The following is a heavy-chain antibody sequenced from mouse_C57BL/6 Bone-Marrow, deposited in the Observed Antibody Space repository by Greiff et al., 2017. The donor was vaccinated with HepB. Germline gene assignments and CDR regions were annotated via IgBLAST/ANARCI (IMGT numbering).Heavy chain of an antibody. CDR1: GYTFTSYW. Sequence: VQLQQPGAELVRPGTSVKLSCKASGYTFTSYWMHWVKQRPGQGLEWIGVIDPSDSYTNYNQKFKGKATLTVDTSSSTAYMQLSSLTSEDSAVYYCAREVATENYYAMDYWGQGTSVTVSS. CDR2: IDPSDSYT. D-gene: IGHD1-1*01. CDR3: AREVATENYYAMDY. J-gene: IGHJ4*01. V-gene: IGHV1-59*01.